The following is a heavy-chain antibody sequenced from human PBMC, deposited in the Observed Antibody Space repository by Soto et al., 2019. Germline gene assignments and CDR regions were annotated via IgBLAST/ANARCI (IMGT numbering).Heavy chain of an antibody. J-gene: IGHJ4*02. CDR2: ISSSGSTI. V-gene: IGHV3-48*03. Sequence: PGGSLRLSCADSGFTFSSYEMNWVRQAPGKGLEWVSYISSSGSTIYYADSVKGRFTISRDNAKNSLYLQMNSLRAEDTAVYYCARDNWTGATIPPFDYWGQGTLVTVSS. CDR1: GFTFSSYE. D-gene: IGHD1-26*01. CDR3: ARDNWTGATIPPFDY.